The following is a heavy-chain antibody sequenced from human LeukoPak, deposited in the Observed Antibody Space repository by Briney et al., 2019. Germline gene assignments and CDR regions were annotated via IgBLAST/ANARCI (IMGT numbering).Heavy chain of an antibody. Sequence: PSETLSLTCTVSGGSISSGGYYWSWIRQHPGKGLEWIGYIYDGGSTYFNPSLKSRVIISVDTSKNQFSLKLSSVTAADTAMYYCARAYYYGSGSYNWKRVPNWFDPWGQGTLVTVSS. CDR3: ARAYYYGSGSYNWKRVPNWFDP. J-gene: IGHJ5*02. D-gene: IGHD3-10*01. CDR2: IYDGGST. CDR1: GGSISSGGYY. V-gene: IGHV4-31*03.